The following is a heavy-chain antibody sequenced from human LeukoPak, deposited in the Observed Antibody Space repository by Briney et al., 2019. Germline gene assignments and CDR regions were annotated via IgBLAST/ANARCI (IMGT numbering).Heavy chain of an antibody. J-gene: IGHJ4*02. D-gene: IGHD4-17*01. V-gene: IGHV3-7*01. Sequence: GGSLRLSCATSAFIFNNAWMSWVRQAPGKGLEWVANIKQDGSEKYYVDSVKGRFTISRDNAKNSLYLQMDSLRAEDTAVYYCARVGGDYAHVDYWGQGTLVTVSS. CDR3: ARVGGDYAHVDY. CDR1: AFIFNNAW. CDR2: IKQDGSEK.